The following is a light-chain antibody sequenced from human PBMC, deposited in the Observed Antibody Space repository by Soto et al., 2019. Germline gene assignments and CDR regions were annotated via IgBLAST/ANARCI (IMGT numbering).Light chain of an antibody. J-gene: IGLJ1*01. Sequence: LTRVAYVCRSPGQSIPISSTGTSSDVGGYNYVSWYQQHPGKAPKLMIYDVSNRPSGVSNRFSGSKSGNTASLTISGLQAEDEADYYCSSYTSSSTLVVFGTGTKVTVL. CDR2: DVS. CDR3: SSYTSSSTLVV. V-gene: IGLV2-14*01. CDR1: SSDVGGYNY.